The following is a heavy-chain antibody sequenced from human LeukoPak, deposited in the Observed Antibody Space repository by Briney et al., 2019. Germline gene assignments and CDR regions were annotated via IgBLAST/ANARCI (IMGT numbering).Heavy chain of an antibody. CDR3: AKTFGEFSVIAFDL. V-gene: IGHV3-23*01. CDR2: LSGSGETT. CDR1: GFTFRSYA. J-gene: IGHJ3*01. Sequence: GGSLRLSCTASGFTFRSYAMIWVRQAPGKGLEWVSALSGSGETTYYADSVEGRFTISRDNSRNTLYLQMNSLRAEDTAAYYCAKTFGEFSVIAFDLWGQGTMVTVSS. D-gene: IGHD3-16*01.